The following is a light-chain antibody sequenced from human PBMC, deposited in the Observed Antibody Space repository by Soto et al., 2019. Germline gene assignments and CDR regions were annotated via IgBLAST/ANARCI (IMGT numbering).Light chain of an antibody. CDR2: DAS. J-gene: IGKJ5*01. CDR3: QHYVERSPIT. Sequence: EIVLTQSPATLSLSPGERATLSCRASQTVSSNFLAWYQQKPGQAPRLLIFDASTRATGIPDRFTGSGSGTDFTPTTSRLEPEDFALYYCQHYVERSPITFGQGTRLEIK. V-gene: IGKV3-20*01. CDR1: QTVSSNF.